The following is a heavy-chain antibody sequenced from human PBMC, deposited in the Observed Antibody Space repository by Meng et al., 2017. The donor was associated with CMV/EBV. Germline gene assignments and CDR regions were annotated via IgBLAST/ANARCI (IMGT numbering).Heavy chain of an antibody. V-gene: IGHV4-61*01. CDR2: IYYSGST. D-gene: IGHD1-26*01. CDR3: ARDGGWWVLQT. CDR1: GGSVSSGSYY. J-gene: IGHJ4*02. Sequence: WASLRLSCTVSGGSVSSGSYYWSWIRQPPGKGLEWIGYIYYSGSTNYNPSLKSRVTISVDTSKNQFSLKLSSVSAADTAVYYCARDGGWWVLQTWGQGTLVTVSS.